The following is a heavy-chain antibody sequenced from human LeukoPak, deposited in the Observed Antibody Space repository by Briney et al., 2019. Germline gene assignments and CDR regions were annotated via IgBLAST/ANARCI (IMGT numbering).Heavy chain of an antibody. J-gene: IGHJ4*02. D-gene: IGHD1-26*01. CDR3: ATVVGARGGDYFDY. V-gene: IGHV1-2*02. Sequence: GASVKVSCKASGYTLTGYYMHWVRQAPGQGLEWMGWMNPNSGGTNYAQKFQGRVTMTRDTSISTAYMELSRLRSDDTAVYYCATVVGARGGDYFDYWGQGTLVTVSS. CDR2: MNPNSGGT. CDR1: GYTLTGYY.